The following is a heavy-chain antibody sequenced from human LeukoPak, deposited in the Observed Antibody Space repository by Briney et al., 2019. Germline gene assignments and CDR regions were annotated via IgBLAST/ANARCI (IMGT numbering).Heavy chain of an antibody. CDR1: GFTFHDYA. V-gene: IGHV3-43*02. D-gene: IGHD4-23*01. CDR3: TNGLCCGDYGGY. CDR2: ISGDGGSI. Sequence: GGSLRLSCAASGFTFHDYAMHWVRQAPGKGLEWVSLISGDGGSIYYADSVKGRFTISRDNSKNTLYLQMNNLRAEDTAVYYCTNGLCCGDYGGYWGQGTLVTVSS. J-gene: IGHJ4*02.